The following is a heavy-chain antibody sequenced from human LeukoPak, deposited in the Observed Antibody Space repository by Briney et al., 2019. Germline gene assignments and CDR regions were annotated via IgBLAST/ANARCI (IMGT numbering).Heavy chain of an antibody. D-gene: IGHD2-15*01. CDR3: ARGGCSGGSCYHNWFDP. Sequence: PGGSLRLSCAASGFTFSSYWMSWVRQAPGKGLEWVANINQDGSEKYYVDSVKGRFTISIDNAKNSLYLQMNSLRAEDTAVYYCARGGCSGGSCYHNWFDPWGQGTLVTVSS. J-gene: IGHJ5*02. V-gene: IGHV3-7*01. CDR2: INQDGSEK. CDR1: GFTFSSYW.